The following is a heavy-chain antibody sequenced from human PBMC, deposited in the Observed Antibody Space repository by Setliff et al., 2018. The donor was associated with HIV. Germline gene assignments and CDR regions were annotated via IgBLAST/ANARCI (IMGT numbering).Heavy chain of an antibody. CDR2: IYHSGST. CDR1: GYSISSGYY. D-gene: IGHD6-19*01. J-gene: IGHJ4*02. Sequence: PSETLSLTCTVSGYSISSGYYWGWIRQPPGKGLEWIGSIYHSGSTNYNPSLKSRVTISVDTSTNQFSLKLSSVTAADTAVYYCARGRRSSGWYVYHWGQGTLVTVS. V-gene: IGHV4-38-2*02. CDR3: ARGRRSSGWYVYH.